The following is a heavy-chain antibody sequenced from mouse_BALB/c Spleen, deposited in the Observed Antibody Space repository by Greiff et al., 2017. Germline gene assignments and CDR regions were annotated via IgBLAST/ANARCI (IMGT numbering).Heavy chain of an antibody. CDR1: GYTFTNYW. J-gene: IGHJ4*01. D-gene: IGHD2-10*02. V-gene: IGHV1-63*02. CDR2: IYPGGGYT. CDR3: ARPYGNYAMDD. Sequence: DQLQQSGAELVRPGTSVKISCKASGYTFTNYWLGWVKQRPGHGLEWIGDIYPGGGYTNYNEKFKGKATLTADTSSSTAYMQLSSLTSEDSAVYFCARPYGNYAMDDWGQGTSVTVSS.